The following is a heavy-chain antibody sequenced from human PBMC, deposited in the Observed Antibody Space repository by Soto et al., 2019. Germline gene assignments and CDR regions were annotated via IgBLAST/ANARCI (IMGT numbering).Heavy chain of an antibody. V-gene: IGHV3-21*06. J-gene: IGHJ4*02. CDR1: GFTFSSYS. CDR3: ARDKSDRALGSFDY. CDR2: ISSSSSYI. Sequence: EVQLVESGGGLVKPGGSLRLSCAASGFTFSSYSMTWVRQAPGKGLEWVSSISSSSSYIYYADSVKGRFTISRDNAKNSRYLQMNSLRAEDTAVYYCARDKSDRALGSFDYWGQGTLVTVSS. D-gene: IGHD3-16*01.